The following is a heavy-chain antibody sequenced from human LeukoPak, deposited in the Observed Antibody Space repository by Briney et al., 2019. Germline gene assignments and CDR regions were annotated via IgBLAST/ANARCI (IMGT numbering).Heavy chain of an antibody. CDR2: INHSGST. D-gene: IGHD6-13*01. CDR3: ARRRVAAALRP. Sequence: SETLSLTCAVYGGSFSGYYWSWIRQPPGKGLEWIGEINHSGSTNYNPSLKSRVTISVDTSKNQFSLKLSSVTAADTAVYYCARRRVAAALRPWGQGTLVTVSS. V-gene: IGHV4-34*01. J-gene: IGHJ5*02. CDR1: GGSFSGYY.